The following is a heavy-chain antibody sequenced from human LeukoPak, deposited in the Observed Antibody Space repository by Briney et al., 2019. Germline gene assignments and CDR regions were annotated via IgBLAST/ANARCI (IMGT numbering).Heavy chain of an antibody. Sequence: GGSLRLSCAASGFTVSNNYMSWVRQAPGKGLEWVSVIYSGGYTYYADSVKGRFTISRDNSKNTLYLQMNSLRAEDTAVYYCARDGYNIGFDYWGQGTLVTVSS. D-gene: IGHD5-24*01. J-gene: IGHJ4*02. V-gene: IGHV3-66*01. CDR3: ARDGYNIGFDY. CDR1: GFTVSNNY. CDR2: IYSGGYT.